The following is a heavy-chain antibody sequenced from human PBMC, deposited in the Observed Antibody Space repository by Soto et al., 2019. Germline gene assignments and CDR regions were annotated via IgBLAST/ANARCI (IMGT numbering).Heavy chain of an antibody. Sequence: GGSLRLSCVASGCTCSSYWMSWVRQAPGKGLEWVANIKQDGSEKYYVDSVKGRFTISRDNAKNSLYLQMNSLRAEDTAVYYCARDPNIVLVPAALRSYYYYYGMDVWGQGTTVTVSS. CDR3: ARDPNIVLVPAALRSYYYYYGMDV. D-gene: IGHD2-2*01. J-gene: IGHJ6*02. CDR1: GCTCSSYW. V-gene: IGHV3-7*01. CDR2: IKQDGSEK.